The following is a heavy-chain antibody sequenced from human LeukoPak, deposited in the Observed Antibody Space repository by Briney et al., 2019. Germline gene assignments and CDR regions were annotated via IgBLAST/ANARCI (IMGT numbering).Heavy chain of an antibody. CDR3: AMTGYSSVLSKNKDAFDI. CDR2: ISYDGSNK. D-gene: IGHD6-19*01. Sequence: GGSLRLSCAASGFTFSHYAMHWVRQAPGKGLKWVTIISYDGSNKYYADSVKGRFTISRDNSKDTLYLQMNSLRAEDTAVYYCAMTGYSSVLSKNKDAFDISGQGTMVTVYS. V-gene: IGHV3-30*01. J-gene: IGHJ3*02. CDR1: GFTFSHYA.